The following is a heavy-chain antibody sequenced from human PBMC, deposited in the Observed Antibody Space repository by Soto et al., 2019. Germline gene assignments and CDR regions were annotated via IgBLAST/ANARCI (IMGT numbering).Heavy chain of an antibody. D-gene: IGHD2-15*01. V-gene: IGHV4-39*01. CDR3: PRHSIQNVVGETDAPLNWFDP. CDR2: IRSSGRT. J-gene: IGHJ5*02. CDR1: GGSMSSSIYY. Sequence: YETLSLTWSVSGGSMSSSIYYWAWIRQPPGKGLEWIGSIRSSGRTDRTPTLKARPTISVDMFKNQFSLKLNSVTAADTAVYFCPRHSIQNVVGETDAPLNWFDPWGQGTLVTVSS.